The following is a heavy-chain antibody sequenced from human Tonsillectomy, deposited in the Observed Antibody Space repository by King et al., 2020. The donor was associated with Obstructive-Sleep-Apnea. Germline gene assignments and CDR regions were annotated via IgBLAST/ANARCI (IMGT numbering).Heavy chain of an antibody. D-gene: IGHD3-3*01. CDR2: ISSSSSYI. CDR1: GFTFSSYS. CDR3: ARGRSYDFWSGPYNWFDP. V-gene: IGHV3-21*01. J-gene: IGHJ5*02. Sequence: VQLVESGGGLVKPGGSLRLSCAASGFTFSSYSMNWVRQAPGKGLEWVSSISSSSSYIYYADSVKGRFTISRGNAKNSLYLQMNSLRAEDTAVYYCARGRSYDFWSGPYNWFDPWGQGTLVTVSS.